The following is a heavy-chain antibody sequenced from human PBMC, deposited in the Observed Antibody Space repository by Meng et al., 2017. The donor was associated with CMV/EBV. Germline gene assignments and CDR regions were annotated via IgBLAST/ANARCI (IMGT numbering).Heavy chain of an antibody. CDR3: AREGYCSSTSCYPSDAFDI. V-gene: IGHV3-21*01. Sequence: GESLKISCAASGFTFSSYSMNWVRRAPGKGLEWVSSISSSSSYIYYADSVKGRFTISRDNAKNSLYLQMNSLRAEDTAVYYCAREGYCSSTSCYPSDAFDIWGQGTMVTVSS. D-gene: IGHD2-2*01. CDR2: ISSSSSYI. J-gene: IGHJ3*02. CDR1: GFTFSSYS.